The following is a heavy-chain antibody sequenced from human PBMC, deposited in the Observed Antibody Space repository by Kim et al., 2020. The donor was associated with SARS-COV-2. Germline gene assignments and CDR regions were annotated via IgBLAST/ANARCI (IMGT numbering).Heavy chain of an antibody. CDR2: VSGYNGYT. J-gene: IGHJ6*01. CDR3: ARRTQYDNPYFYYGLDV. V-gene: IGHV1-18*01. CDR1: GYTFKAFG. Sequence: ASVKVSCKTSGYTFKAFGIAWVRQAPGQGLEWMGWVSGYNGYTNYAQRFEGRVTFTADRLTNTAYMQLRSLRSDDTAIYYCARRTQYDNPYFYYGLDVWG. D-gene: IGHD3-22*01.